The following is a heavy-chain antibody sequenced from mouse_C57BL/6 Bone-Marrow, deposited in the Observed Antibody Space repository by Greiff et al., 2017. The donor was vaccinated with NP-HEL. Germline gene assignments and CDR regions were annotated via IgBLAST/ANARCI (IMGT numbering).Heavy chain of an antibody. D-gene: IGHD3-2*02. CDR3: AKEGGLRLRDY. CDR1: GYAFSSSW. Sequence: QVQLQQSGPELVKPGASVKISCKASGYAFSSSWMNWVKQRPGKGLEWIGRIYPGDGDTNYNGKFKGKATLTADKSSSTAYMQLSSLTSEDSAVYFCAKEGGLRLRDYWGQGTTLTVSS. J-gene: IGHJ2*01. V-gene: IGHV1-82*01. CDR2: IYPGDGDT.